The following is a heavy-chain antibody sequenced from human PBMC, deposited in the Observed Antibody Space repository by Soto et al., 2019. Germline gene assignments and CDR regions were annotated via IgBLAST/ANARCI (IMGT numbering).Heavy chain of an antibody. V-gene: IGHV3-30*18. CDR3: AEDCNGQLWLQDKGLDV. Sequence: QVQLEESGGGVVQPGGSLRLSCAASGFSFSSYGVQWVRQAPGNGLEGVALIPHARSNKNYGDSVKGRSTIGRDNIKIREYMKMNSLKAEDAAVYYCAEDCNGQLWLQDKGLDVWGQGTTVTVSS. CDR2: IPHARSNK. CDR1: GFSFSSYG. J-gene: IGHJ6*02. D-gene: IGHD5-18*01.